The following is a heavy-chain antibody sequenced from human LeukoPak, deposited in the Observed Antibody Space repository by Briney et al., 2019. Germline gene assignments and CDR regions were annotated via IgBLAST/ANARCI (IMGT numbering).Heavy chain of an antibody. V-gene: IGHV4-39*01. J-gene: IGHJ4*02. CDR2: IYYSGST. CDR3: ARVGTRPFDY. D-gene: IGHD1-1*01. CDR1: GGSISSSSYY. Sequence: PSETLSLTCTVSGGSISSSSYYWGWIRQPPGKGLEWIGSIYYSGSTYYNPSLKSRVTISVDTSKNQFSLKLSSVTAADTAVYYCARVGTRPFDYWGQGTLVTVSS.